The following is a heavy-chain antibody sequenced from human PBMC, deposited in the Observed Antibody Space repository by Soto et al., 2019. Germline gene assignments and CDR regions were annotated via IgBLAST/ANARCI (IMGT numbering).Heavy chain of an antibody. J-gene: IGHJ4*02. Sequence: PGGSLRLSCAASGFTLSGSAMHWVRQASGKGLEWVGRIRTKPFGYATAYAASVKGRFTIARDDSKNSLYLQMNSLRAEDTAVYYCARDHIAPTILFDSWGQGTLVTVSS. CDR1: GFTLSGSA. CDR3: ARDHIAPTILFDS. V-gene: IGHV3-73*01. CDR2: IRTKPFGYAT. D-gene: IGHD5-12*01.